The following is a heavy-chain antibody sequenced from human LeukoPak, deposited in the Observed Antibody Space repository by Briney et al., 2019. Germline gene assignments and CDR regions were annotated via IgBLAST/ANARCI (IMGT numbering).Heavy chain of an antibody. CDR3: TRQGSPGSDIVVVPAAPPTYYYYGMDV. D-gene: IGHD2-2*01. Sequence: GGSLKLSCAASGFTFSGSAMHWVRQASGKGLEWVGRIRSKANSYATAYAASVKGRFTISRDDSKNTAYLQMNSLKTEDTAVYYCTRQGSPGSDIVVVPAAPPTYYYYGMDVWGQGTTVTVSS. CDR2: IRSKANSYAT. CDR1: GFTFSGSA. J-gene: IGHJ6*02. V-gene: IGHV3-73*01.